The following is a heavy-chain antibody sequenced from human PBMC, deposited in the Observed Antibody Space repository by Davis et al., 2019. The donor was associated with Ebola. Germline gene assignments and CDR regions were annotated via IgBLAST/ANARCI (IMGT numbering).Heavy chain of an antibody. CDR2: ISGDSNYI. J-gene: IGHJ4*02. V-gene: IGHV3-21*01. CDR1: GFTFSPYS. D-gene: IGHD5-12*01. CDR3: VRGAGWLLDY. Sequence: PGGSLRLSCAASGFTFSPYSMNWVRQAPGKGLEWVSSISGDSNYIYYADSVGGRFTISRDNAKSSLFLQMNGLTVDDTAVYYCVRGAGWLLDYWGQGTLVTVSS.